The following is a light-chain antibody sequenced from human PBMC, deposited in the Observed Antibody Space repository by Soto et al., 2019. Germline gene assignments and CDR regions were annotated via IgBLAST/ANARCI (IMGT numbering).Light chain of an antibody. CDR1: ASDIGYYNF. V-gene: IGLV2-14*03. J-gene: IGLJ3*02. Sequence: QSVLSQPASVSGSRGQSITISCTGAASDIGYYNFVSWYQQHPATAPKLIIYDVSHRPSGISFRFSGSKSGNTASLTISGLRAEDEAAYYCASYTGTDTPWVFGGGTKLTVL. CDR3: ASYTGTDTPWV. CDR2: DVS.